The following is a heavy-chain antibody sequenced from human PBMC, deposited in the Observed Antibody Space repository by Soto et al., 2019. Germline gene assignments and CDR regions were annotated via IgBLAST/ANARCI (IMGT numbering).Heavy chain of an antibody. Sequence: SLRLYCAASRFTFSGSAMHWVRQASGKGLEWVGRIRSKANSYATAYAASVKGRFTISRDDSKNTAYLQMNSLRAEDTAVYYCAKGPPYGSGWYAEHYYYYYGMDVWGQGTTVTVSS. CDR3: AKGPPYGSGWYAEHYYYYYGMDV. D-gene: IGHD6-19*01. CDR1: RFTFSGSA. CDR2: IRSKANSYAT. J-gene: IGHJ6*02. V-gene: IGHV3-73*01.